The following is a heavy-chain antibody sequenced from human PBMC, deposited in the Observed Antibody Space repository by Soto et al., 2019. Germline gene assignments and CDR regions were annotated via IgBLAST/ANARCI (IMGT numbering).Heavy chain of an antibody. CDR2: IYYSGTA. D-gene: IGHD6-13*01. J-gene: IGHJ4*02. Sequence: QVQLQESGPGLVKPSQTLSLTCIVSGGSISSDDHYWSWIRQPPGKGLEWIGYIYYSGTAHSNPSLKRPLFISLDTSKNQFSLQLTSVTAADTAVYYCATVRSRWNIDYWGQGTLVTVSS. CDR1: GGSISSDDHY. V-gene: IGHV4-30-4*01. CDR3: ATVRSRWNIDY.